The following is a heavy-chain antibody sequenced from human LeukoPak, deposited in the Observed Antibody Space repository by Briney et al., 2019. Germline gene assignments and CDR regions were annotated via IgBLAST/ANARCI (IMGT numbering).Heavy chain of an antibody. CDR2: ISGSGGST. Sequence: GGSLRLSCAASGFTFSSYAMSWVRQAPGKGLEWVSAISGSGGSTYYADSVKGRFTTSRDNSKHTLYLQINSLRAEDTAVYYCAKELFTMVPRPTGFDPWGQGTLVTVSS. V-gene: IGHV3-23*01. CDR1: GFTFSSYA. D-gene: IGHD3-10*01. CDR3: AKELFTMVPRPTGFDP. J-gene: IGHJ5*02.